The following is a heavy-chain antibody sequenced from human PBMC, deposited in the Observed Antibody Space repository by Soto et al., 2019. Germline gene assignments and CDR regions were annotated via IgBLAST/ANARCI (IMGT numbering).Heavy chain of an antibody. CDR1: GYTFSSYA. Sequence: QVHLVQSGAEVRKPGASVKVSCKASGYTFSSYAMHWVRQAPGQRLEWMGWINAGYGNTKSSRKFQNRVTISRDTSASTDYMELTSLRSEDTAVYCCARDTGDGTFDFWGQGTLVTVSS. V-gene: IGHV1-3*01. CDR2: INAGYGNT. D-gene: IGHD7-27*01. CDR3: ARDTGDGTFDF. J-gene: IGHJ4*02.